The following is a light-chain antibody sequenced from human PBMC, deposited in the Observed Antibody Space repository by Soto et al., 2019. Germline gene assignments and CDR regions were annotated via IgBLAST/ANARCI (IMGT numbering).Light chain of an antibody. V-gene: IGLV2-14*01. CDR1: SSDVGSYNR. CDR3: SSYTSNYTLEV. CDR2: EVS. Sequence: QSVLTQPASVSGSPGQSITISCTGTSSDVGSYNRVSWYQQHPGKAPKLMIYEVSNRPSGVSNRFSGSKSGNTASLTISGLQAEDEADCYCSSYTSNYTLEVFGGGTKLTVL. J-gene: IGLJ2*01.